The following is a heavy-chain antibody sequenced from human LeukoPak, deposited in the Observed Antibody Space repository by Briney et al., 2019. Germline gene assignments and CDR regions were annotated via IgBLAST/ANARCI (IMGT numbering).Heavy chain of an antibody. D-gene: IGHD5-18*01. V-gene: IGHV3-21*01. CDR1: GLTFSSYS. Sequence: GGSLRLSCAASGLTFSSYSMNCVPDAPGKGLEWVSSISSSSSYISYADSVKGRFTISGDNAKNSLYLQMNSLRAEDTAVYYCARHDTAMATDFGMDVWGQGTTVTVSS. CDR3: ARHDTAMATDFGMDV. CDR2: ISSSSSYI. J-gene: IGHJ6*02.